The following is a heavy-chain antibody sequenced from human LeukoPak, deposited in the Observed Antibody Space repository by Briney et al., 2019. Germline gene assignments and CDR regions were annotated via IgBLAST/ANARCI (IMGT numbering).Heavy chain of an antibody. V-gene: IGHV3-53*01. D-gene: IGHD1-26*01. CDR3: ARDQGANFDY. J-gene: IGHJ4*02. CDR1: GFTVSSNY. Sequence: GGSLRPSCAASGFTVSSNYMSWVRQAPGKGLEWVSVIYSGGSTYYADSVKGRFTISRDNSKNTLYLQMNSLRAEDTAVYYCARDQGANFDYWGQGTLVTVSS. CDR2: IYSGGST.